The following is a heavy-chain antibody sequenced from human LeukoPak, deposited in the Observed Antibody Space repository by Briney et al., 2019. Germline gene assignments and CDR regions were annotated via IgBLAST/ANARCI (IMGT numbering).Heavy chain of an antibody. CDR1: GGTFSSYA. Sequence: SVKVSCKASGGTFSSYAISWVRQAPGQGLEWMGRIIPILGIANYAQKFQGRVTITADKSTSTAYMELSSLRYEDTAVYYCARDRDLMYYDILTGYGGDYYYYGMDVWGQGTTVTVSS. D-gene: IGHD3-9*01. J-gene: IGHJ6*02. CDR2: IIPILGIA. V-gene: IGHV1-69*04. CDR3: ARDRDLMYYDILTGYGGDYYYYGMDV.